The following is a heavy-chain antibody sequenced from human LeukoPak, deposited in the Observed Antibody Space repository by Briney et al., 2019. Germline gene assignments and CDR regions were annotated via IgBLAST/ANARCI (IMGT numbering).Heavy chain of an antibody. J-gene: IGHJ6*03. CDR1: GFTFSSYG. CDR3: ARDGRGYCSSTSCPEHPYYYYMDV. CDR2: IWYDGSNK. V-gene: IGHV3-33*01. D-gene: IGHD2-2*01. Sequence: GRSLRLSCAASGFTFSSYGMHWVRQAPGKGLEWVAVIWYDGSNKYYADSVRGRFTISRDNSKNTLYLQMNSLRAEDTAVYYCARDGRGYCSSTSCPEHPYYYYMDVWGKGTTVTVSS.